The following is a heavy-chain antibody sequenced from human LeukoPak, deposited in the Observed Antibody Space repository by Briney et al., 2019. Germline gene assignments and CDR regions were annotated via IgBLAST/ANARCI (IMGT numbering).Heavy chain of an antibody. CDR1: GFTLSSYW. D-gene: IGHD5-12*01. CDR2: INSDGSST. V-gene: IGHV3-74*01. CDR3: ARGEDYSGYDN. J-gene: IGHJ4*02. Sequence: GGSLRLSCAASGFTLSSYWMHWVRQAPGKGLVWVSRINSDGSSTSYADSVKGRFTIPRDNAKNTLYLQMNSLRAEDTAVYYCARGEDYSGYDNWGQGTLVTVSS.